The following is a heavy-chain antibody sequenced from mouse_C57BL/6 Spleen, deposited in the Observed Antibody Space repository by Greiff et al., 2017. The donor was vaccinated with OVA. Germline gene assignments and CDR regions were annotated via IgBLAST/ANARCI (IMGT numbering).Heavy chain of an antibody. CDR2: IWRGGST. V-gene: IGHV2-5*01. CDR1: GFSLTSYG. Sequence: QVQLQQSGPGLVQPSQSLSITCTVSGFSLTSYGVHWVRQSPGKGLEWLGVIWRGGSTDYNAAFMSRLSITKDNSKSQVFFKMNSLQADDTAIYYGAKNRDSSGPYYAMDYWGQGTSVTVSS. CDR3: AKNRDSSGPYYAMDY. J-gene: IGHJ4*01. D-gene: IGHD3-2*02.